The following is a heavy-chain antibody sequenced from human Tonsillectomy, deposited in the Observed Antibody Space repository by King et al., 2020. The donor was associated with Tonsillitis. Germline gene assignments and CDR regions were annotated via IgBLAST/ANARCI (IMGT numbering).Heavy chain of an antibody. V-gene: IGHV4-59*01. J-gene: IGHJ2*01. CDR2: IYSSGST. Sequence: VQLQESGPGLVKPSETLALTCTVSGGSISSYYWSWIRQPPGKELEWIGYIYSSGSTNYNPSLKSRVTMLEDTSKNQFSLKLSSVTAADTAVYYCARRVNPAWYFDLWGRGTLVTVSS. CDR1: GGSISSYY. D-gene: IGHD4-23*01. CDR3: ARRVNPAWYFDL.